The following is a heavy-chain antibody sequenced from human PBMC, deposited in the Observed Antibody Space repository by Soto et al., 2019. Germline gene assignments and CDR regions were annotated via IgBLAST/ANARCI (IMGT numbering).Heavy chain of an antibody. D-gene: IGHD3-22*01. Sequence: PSETLSLTCSVSGDSISNSRFYWAWIRQPPGEGLEWIGSIYHTGNAYYNPSLKIRVTLSVDTSKNQFSLNLTFVTAADAAFFYCARDFFDSSDYTTNWFDPWGQGTLVTVS. J-gene: IGHJ5*02. CDR3: ARDFFDSSDYTTNWFDP. CDR1: GDSISNSRFY. V-gene: IGHV4-39*01. CDR2: IYHTGNA.